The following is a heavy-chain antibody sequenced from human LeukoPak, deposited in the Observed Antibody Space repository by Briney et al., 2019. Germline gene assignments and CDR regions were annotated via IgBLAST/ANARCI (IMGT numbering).Heavy chain of an antibody. CDR3: ARAGGWAREDYKADAFHI. D-gene: IGHD6-19*01. CDR1: GYTFTNFG. Sequence: ASVKVSCKASGYTFTNFGISWVRQAPGQGLEWMGWISPYKGNTDYAQNLQGRVTMTTDTSTSTAYMELRGLRSDDTAVYYCARAGGWAREDYKADAFHIWGQGTMVTVSS. CDR2: ISPYKGNT. V-gene: IGHV1-18*01. J-gene: IGHJ3*02.